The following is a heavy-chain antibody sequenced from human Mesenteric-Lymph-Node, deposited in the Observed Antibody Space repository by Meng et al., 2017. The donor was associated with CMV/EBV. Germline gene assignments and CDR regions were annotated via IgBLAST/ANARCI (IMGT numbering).Heavy chain of an antibody. V-gene: IGHV3-7*03. J-gene: IGHJ4*02. Sequence: GGSLRLSCAVSGFTFRSYWMSWVRQAPGKGLEWVANIKEDGSEKYYVDSVKGRFTISRDNSKNTLYLQMNSLRAEDTAVYYCARVGSGYVDYWGQGTLVTVSS. CDR1: GFTFRSYW. D-gene: IGHD2-15*01. CDR2: IKEDGSEK. CDR3: ARVGSGYVDY.